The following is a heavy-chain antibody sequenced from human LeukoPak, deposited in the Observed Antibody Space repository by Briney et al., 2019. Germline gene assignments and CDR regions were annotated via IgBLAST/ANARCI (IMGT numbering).Heavy chain of an antibody. CDR2: IYHNGDT. CDR3: ARGGGLRWLYYYTDV. J-gene: IGHJ6*03. V-gene: IGHV4-38-2*02. Sequence: PSETLSLTCTVSASSISSGYFWGWIRQPPGEGLEWIGSIYHNGDTYYTPSLKSRVSISVDTSKNQFSLKLSSVTAADTAVYFCARGGGLRWLYYYTDVWGRGTTVTVSS. D-gene: IGHD3-16*01. CDR1: ASSISSGYF.